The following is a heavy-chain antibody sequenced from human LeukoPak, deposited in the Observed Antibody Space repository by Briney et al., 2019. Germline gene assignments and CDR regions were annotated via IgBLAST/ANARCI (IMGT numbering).Heavy chain of an antibody. V-gene: IGHV3-23*01. CDR2: LSGSGGST. CDR1: GFTFSSYA. Sequence: GGSLRLSCAASGFTFSSYAMSWVGQAPGMGLEWVSALSGSGGSTYYADSVKGRFTISRDNSKNTLYLQMKSLRAEDTAVYYCAKDPGGWYSGYWGQGTLVTVSS. J-gene: IGHJ4*02. D-gene: IGHD6-19*01. CDR3: AKDPGGWYSGY.